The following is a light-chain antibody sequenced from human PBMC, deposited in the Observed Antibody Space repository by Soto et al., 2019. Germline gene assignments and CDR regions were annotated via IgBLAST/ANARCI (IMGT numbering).Light chain of an antibody. Sequence: DIQMTQSPSSLSASVGDRVTITCRASQGISNYLAWYQQKPGKAPKLLIYVSSTLQSGVPSRFSGSGSGTNFPLTISSLQAEDVATYYRPNYYSAPLTFGGGTRVEIK. CDR2: VSS. V-gene: IGKV1-27*01. J-gene: IGKJ4*01. CDR1: QGISNY. CDR3: PNYYSAPLT.